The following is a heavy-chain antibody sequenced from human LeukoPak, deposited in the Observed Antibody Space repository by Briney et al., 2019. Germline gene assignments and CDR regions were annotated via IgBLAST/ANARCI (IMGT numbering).Heavy chain of an antibody. Sequence: PGGSLRLSCAASGFTFSSYWMNWVRQVPGKGLVWVSRISIDGSNTNYAESVKGRFTISRDNAKNTLYLQMNSLRAEDTAVYYCAKDRRAGSYDYWGQGTLVTVSS. CDR1: GFTFSSYW. V-gene: IGHV3-74*01. CDR2: ISIDGSNT. J-gene: IGHJ4*02. D-gene: IGHD3-10*01. CDR3: AKDRRAGSYDY.